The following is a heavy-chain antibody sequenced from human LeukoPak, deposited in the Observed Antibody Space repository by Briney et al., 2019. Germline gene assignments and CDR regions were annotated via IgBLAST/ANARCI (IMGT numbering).Heavy chain of an antibody. D-gene: IGHD6-19*01. J-gene: IGHJ4*02. Sequence: PGGSLRPSCAASGFTFSSYWMSWVRQAPGKGLEWVANIKQDGSEKYYVDSVKGRFIISRDNAKNSLYLQMNSLRAEDTAVYYCASELYSSGSLWGWGQGTLVTVSS. CDR2: IKQDGSEK. CDR1: GFTFSSYW. CDR3: ASELYSSGSLWG. V-gene: IGHV3-7*01.